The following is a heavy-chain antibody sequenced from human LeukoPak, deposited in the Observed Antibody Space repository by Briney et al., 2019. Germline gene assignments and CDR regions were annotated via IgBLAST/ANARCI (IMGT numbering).Heavy chain of an antibody. Sequence: GGSLRLSCEASGFTFSSYSMNWVRQAPGKGLEWVSSISSSSSYIYYADSVKGRFTISRDNAKNSLYLQMNSLRAEDTAVYYCARVVFAYGGNSKRGYFDYWGQGTLVTVSS. CDR2: ISSSSSYI. D-gene: IGHD4-23*01. J-gene: IGHJ4*02. CDR1: GFTFSSYS. V-gene: IGHV3-21*01. CDR3: ARVVFAYGGNSKRGYFDY.